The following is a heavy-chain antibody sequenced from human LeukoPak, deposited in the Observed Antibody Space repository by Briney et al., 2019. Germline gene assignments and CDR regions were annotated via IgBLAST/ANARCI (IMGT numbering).Heavy chain of an antibody. CDR2: IYYSGST. V-gene: IGHV4-31*03. Sequence: SEILSLTCTVSGGSISSGGYYWSWIRQHPGKGLEWIGYIYYSGSTYYNPSLKSRVTISVDTSKNQFSLKLSSVTAADTAVYYCASRTIFGVDHWGQGTLVTVSS. CDR3: ASRTIFGVDH. J-gene: IGHJ4*02. D-gene: IGHD3-3*01. CDR1: GGSISSGGYY.